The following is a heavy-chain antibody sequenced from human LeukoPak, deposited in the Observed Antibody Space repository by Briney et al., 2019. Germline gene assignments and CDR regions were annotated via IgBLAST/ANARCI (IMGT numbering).Heavy chain of an antibody. Sequence: ASVKVSCKASGYTFTSYYMHWVRQAPGQGLEGMGIINPSGGSTSYAQKFQGRGTMTRDMSTSTVYMELSSLRSEDTAVYYCARGSVVVPDPIWGQGTLVTVSS. CDR3: ARGSVVVPDPI. V-gene: IGHV1-46*01. CDR1: GYTFTSYY. CDR2: INPSGGST. J-gene: IGHJ4*02. D-gene: IGHD2-2*01.